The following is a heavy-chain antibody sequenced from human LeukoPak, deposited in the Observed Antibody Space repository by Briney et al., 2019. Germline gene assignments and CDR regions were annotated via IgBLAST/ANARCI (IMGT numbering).Heavy chain of an antibody. Sequence: SETLSLTCAVYGGSFSGYYWSWIRQPPGKGLEWIGEINHSGSTNYNPSLKSLVTISVDTSKNQFSLKLSSVTAADTAVYYCAGGGDFWSGYSKAPYYYYGMDVWGQGTTVTVSS. V-gene: IGHV4-34*01. D-gene: IGHD3-3*01. CDR2: INHSGST. J-gene: IGHJ6*02. CDR1: GGSFSGYY. CDR3: AGGGDFWSGYSKAPYYYYGMDV.